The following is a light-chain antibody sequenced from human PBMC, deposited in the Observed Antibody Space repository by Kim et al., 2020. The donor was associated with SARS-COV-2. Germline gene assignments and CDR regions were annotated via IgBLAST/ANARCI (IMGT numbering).Light chain of an antibody. V-gene: IGKV3-15*01. J-gene: IGKJ4*01. CDR2: DAS. CDR3: QQHYSWPLT. CDR1: RSVSSN. Sequence: VSPGERAPLSCRASRSVSSNLAWYQQKPGQAPRLLIHDASTGATGIPARVSGSGSGTDFTLTISSLQSEDFAVYYCQQHYSWPLTFGGGTKVDIK.